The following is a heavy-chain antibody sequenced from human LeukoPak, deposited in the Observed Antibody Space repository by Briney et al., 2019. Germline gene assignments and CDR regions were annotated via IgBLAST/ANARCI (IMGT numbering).Heavy chain of an antibody. CDR2: ISWNSGSI. D-gene: IGHD5-18*01. J-gene: IGHJ4*02. V-gene: IGHV3-9*01. Sequence: HSGGSLRLSCAASGFTFDDYAMHWVRQAPGKGLEWVSGISWNSGSIGYADSVKGRFTISRDNAKNSLYLQMNSLRAEDTALYYCAKDPDSYGYRPAFDYWGQGTLVTVSS. CDR1: GFTFDDYA. CDR3: AKDPDSYGYRPAFDY.